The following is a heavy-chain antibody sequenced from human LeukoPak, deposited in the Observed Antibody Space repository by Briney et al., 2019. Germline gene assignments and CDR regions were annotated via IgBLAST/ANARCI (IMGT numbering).Heavy chain of an antibody. CDR1: GFTFKSYG. J-gene: IGHJ5*02. CDR3: ARGTSGGANTLDP. D-gene: IGHD1-1*01. V-gene: IGHV3-33*01. Sequence: GTSLRLSWVASGFTFKSYGMHWVRQAPGKGLEWVAMTWYDASNKYYADSVKGRFTISRDNSKNTVSLQMNSLRVEDTAVYYCARGTSGGANTLDPWGQGTLATVSS. CDR2: TWYDASNK.